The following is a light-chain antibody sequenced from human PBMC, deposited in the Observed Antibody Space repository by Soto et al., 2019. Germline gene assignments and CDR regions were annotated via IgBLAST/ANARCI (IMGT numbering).Light chain of an antibody. J-gene: IGKJ1*01. V-gene: IGKV1-9*01. Sequence: IQLTQSPSSLSASVGDRVTITCRASQAISSHLAWYQQKPGKAPKLLVYVASTLQSGVPSRFSGSGSGTKFTLTIASLQPDDFATYYCQQYETFSGTFGPGTKVDIK. CDR1: QAISSH. CDR3: QQYETFSGT. CDR2: VAS.